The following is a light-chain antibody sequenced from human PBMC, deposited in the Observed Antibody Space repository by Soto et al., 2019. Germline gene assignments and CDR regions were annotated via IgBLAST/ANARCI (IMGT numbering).Light chain of an antibody. J-gene: IGKJ5*01. CDR1: HSVTDY. V-gene: IGKV3-11*01. CDR3: HQRSDWPLIS. Sequence: VLTQSPATLSLSPGDRATLSCRASHSVTDYVAWYQQKPGQSPRLLIYDDSNRATGVPPRFSGSGSGTDFTLTISSLEPEDFAVYYCHQRSDWPLISFGQGTRLEIK. CDR2: DDS.